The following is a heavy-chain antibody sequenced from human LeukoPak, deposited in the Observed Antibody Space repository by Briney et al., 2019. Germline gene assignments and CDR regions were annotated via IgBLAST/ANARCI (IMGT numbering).Heavy chain of an antibody. CDR2: INPNSGGT. V-gene: IGHV1-2*02. CDR3: ARPLYCSSTSCLSH. J-gene: IGHJ4*02. D-gene: IGHD2-2*01. CDR1: GYTFTGYY. Sequence: ASVKVSCKASGYTFTGYYMHWVRQAPGLGLEWMGWINPNSGGTNYAQKFQGRVTMTRDTSISTACMELSRLRSDDTAVYYCARPLYCSSTSCLSHWGQGTLVTVSS.